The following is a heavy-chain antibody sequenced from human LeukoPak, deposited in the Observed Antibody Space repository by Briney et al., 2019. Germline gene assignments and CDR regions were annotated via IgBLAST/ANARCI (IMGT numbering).Heavy chain of an antibody. D-gene: IGHD3-10*01. Sequence: GRSLRLSCAASGFTFSSYVMHWVRQAPGKGLEWVAVISSDGSDEYYAASGKGRFTISRDNSKNQLYLQMNSLRVEDTAVYYCAKGVRGVIAYYFDYWGQGTLDTVSS. CDR3: AKGVRGVIAYYFDY. J-gene: IGHJ4*02. V-gene: IGHV3-30*18. CDR2: ISSDGSDE. CDR1: GFTFSSYV.